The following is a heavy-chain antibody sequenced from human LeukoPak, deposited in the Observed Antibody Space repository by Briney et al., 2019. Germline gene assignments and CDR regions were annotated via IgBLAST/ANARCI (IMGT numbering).Heavy chain of an antibody. Sequence: AASVKVSCKASGGTFSSYAISWVRQAPGQGLEWMGRIIPILGIANYAQKFQGRVTITADKSTSTAYMELSSLRSEDTAVYYCARAGYSSGWYRNPFDYWGQGTLVTVSS. CDR2: IIPILGIA. V-gene: IGHV1-69*04. J-gene: IGHJ4*02. CDR3: ARAGYSSGWYRNPFDY. D-gene: IGHD6-19*01. CDR1: GGTFSSYA.